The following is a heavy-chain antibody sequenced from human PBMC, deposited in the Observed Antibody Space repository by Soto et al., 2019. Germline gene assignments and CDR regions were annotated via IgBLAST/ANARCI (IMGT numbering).Heavy chain of an antibody. CDR1: GFTFSSYA. D-gene: IGHD2-15*01. CDR2: ISYDGNNK. CDR3: ATLLSSRYCSGGSCYSFDWYFDL. V-gene: IGHV3-30-3*01. Sequence: QVQLVESGGGVVQPGRSLRLSCTASGFTFSSYALHWVRQAPGKGLEWVAVISYDGNNKYYADSLKGRFTISRDNSKNTLYRQMSSLRAEDTAVYYCATLLSSRYCSGGSCYSFDWYFDLWGRGTLVTGSS. J-gene: IGHJ2*01.